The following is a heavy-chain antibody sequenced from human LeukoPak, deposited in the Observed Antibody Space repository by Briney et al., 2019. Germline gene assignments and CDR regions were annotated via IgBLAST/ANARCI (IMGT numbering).Heavy chain of an antibody. CDR2: INPNSGGT. V-gene: IGHV1-2*02. J-gene: IGHJ4*02. Sequence: ASVKVSCKASGYTFTGYYMHWVRQAPGQGLEWMGWINPNSGGTNYAQKFQGRVTMTRDTSISTAYMELSRLRSDDTAVYYCARAYHDFWSGPYYFDYWGQGTLVTVSS. D-gene: IGHD3-3*01. CDR3: ARAYHDFWSGPYYFDY. CDR1: GYTFTGYY.